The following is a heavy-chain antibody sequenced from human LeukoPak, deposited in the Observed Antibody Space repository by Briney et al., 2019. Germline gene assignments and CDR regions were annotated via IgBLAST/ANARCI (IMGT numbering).Heavy chain of an antibody. CDR2: IYHSGST. CDR3: ARGILS. Sequence: SETLSLTCAVSGYSISSDYFWGRIRQPPGKGLEYIGAIYHSGSTYYNPSLKSRVIISVDTSNNQFSLKLNSVTAADTAVYYCARGILSWGQGTLVTVSS. D-gene: IGHD2-15*01. CDR1: GYSISSDYF. V-gene: IGHV4-38-2*01. J-gene: IGHJ4*02.